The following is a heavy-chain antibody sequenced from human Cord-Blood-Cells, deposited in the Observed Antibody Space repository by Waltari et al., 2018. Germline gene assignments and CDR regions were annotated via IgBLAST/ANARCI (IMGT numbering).Heavy chain of an antibody. CDR3: AKSRIAAAFLDY. D-gene: IGHD6-13*01. V-gene: IGHV3-30*18. CDR2: ISYDGSNK. J-gene: IGHJ4*02. Sequence: QVQLVESGGGVVQPGRSLILSCSASGFTVSSYGMHWVRQAPGKGLEWVAVISYDGSNKYYADSVKGRFTISRDNSKNTLYLQMNSLRAEDTAVYYCAKSRIAAAFLDYWGQGTLVTVSS. CDR1: GFTVSSYG.